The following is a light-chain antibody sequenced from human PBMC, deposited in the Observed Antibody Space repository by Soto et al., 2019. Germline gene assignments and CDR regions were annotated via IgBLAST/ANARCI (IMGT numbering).Light chain of an antibody. CDR1: TGAVTSGHY. V-gene: IGLV7-46*01. Sequence: QAVVTQEPSLTVSPGGTVTLTCDSSTGAVTSGHYPYWFQQKPGQAPRTLIYDTRNKYSWTPARFSGSLLGGKAALTLSDAQPEDEAEYYCLLFYGGAGRVFGGGTKLTVL. J-gene: IGLJ2*01. CDR3: LLFYGGAGRV. CDR2: DTR.